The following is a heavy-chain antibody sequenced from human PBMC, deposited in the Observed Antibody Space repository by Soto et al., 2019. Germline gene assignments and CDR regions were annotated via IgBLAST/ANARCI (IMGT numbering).Heavy chain of an antibody. J-gene: IGHJ6*02. D-gene: IGHD5-12*01. CDR2: IKAGGTEK. CDR3: VTAVRGYNANGDL. CDR1: GLTCISYW. Sequence: GGALTLSCEGPGLTCISYWMGWVRQTAGKGVEGVATIKAGGTEKYYVDSVKGRFTFSRDNAKTSVYLEMNSLRAEDTAVYYCVTAVRGYNANGDLWGQGTTVTVS. V-gene: IGHV3-7*03.